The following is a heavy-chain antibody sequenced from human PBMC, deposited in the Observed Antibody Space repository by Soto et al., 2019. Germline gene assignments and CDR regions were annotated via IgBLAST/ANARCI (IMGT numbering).Heavy chain of an antibody. D-gene: IGHD4-4*01. J-gene: IGHJ6*03. CDR3: ARAAPHDYSNYPPAYYYYMDV. V-gene: IGHV4-31*03. CDR2: IYYSGST. CDR1: GGSISSGGYY. Sequence: SETLSLTCTVSGGSISSGGYYWSWIRQHPGKGLEWIGYIYYSGSTYYNPSLKSRVTISVDTSKNQFSLKLSSVTAADTAVYYCARAAPHDYSNYPPAYYYYMDVWGKGTTVTVSS.